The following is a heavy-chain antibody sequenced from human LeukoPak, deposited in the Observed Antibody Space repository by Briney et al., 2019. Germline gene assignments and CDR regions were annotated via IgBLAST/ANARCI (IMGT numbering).Heavy chain of an antibody. CDR2: INTDGTVT. CDR1: GFTFSKYW. D-gene: IGHD6-19*01. V-gene: IGHV3-74*01. CDR3: ATKQWLAPPPDS. Sequence: GGSLRLSCAASGFTFSKYWMLWVRQAPGKGLESVSRINTDGTVTTYADPVKGRFTVSRDNADNTMFLQMNSVRDEDTAVYYCATKQWLAPPPDSWGQGTPVTVSS. J-gene: IGHJ4*02.